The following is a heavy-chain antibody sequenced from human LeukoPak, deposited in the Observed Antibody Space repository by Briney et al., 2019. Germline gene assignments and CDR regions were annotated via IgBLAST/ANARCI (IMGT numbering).Heavy chain of an antibody. D-gene: IGHD4-17*01. CDR2: ISSSSSYM. V-gene: IGHV3-21*01. CDR3: ARDLHDYGDYGALDWFDP. J-gene: IGHJ5*02. CDR1: GFTFSSYS. Sequence: SGGSLRLSCAASGFTFSSYSMNWVRQAPGKGLEWVSSISSSSSYMYYADSVKGRFTISRDNAKNSLYLQMNSLRAEDTAVYYCARDLHDYGDYGALDWFDPWGQGTLVTVSS.